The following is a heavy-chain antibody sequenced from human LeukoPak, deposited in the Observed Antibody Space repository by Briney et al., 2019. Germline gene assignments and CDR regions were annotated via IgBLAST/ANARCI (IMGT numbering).Heavy chain of an antibody. CDR3: ARRHSWIQLWNYFDY. CDR2: IYYSGTT. CDR1: GGSISSYY. J-gene: IGHJ4*02. Sequence: SETLSLTCTVSGGSISSYYWSWIRQPPGKGLEWIGYIYYSGTTNYNPSLKSRVTISVDTSKNQFSLKLSSVTAADTAVYYCARRHSWIQLWNYFDYWGQGTLVTVSS. D-gene: IGHD5-18*01. V-gene: IGHV4-59*12.